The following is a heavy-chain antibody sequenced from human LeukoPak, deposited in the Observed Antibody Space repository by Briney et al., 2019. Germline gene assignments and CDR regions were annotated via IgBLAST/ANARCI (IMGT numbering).Heavy chain of an antibody. D-gene: IGHD3-3*01. V-gene: IGHV1-2*02. CDR2: INPNSGGT. CDR1: GYTFTGYY. Sequence: RASVKVSCKASGYTFTGYYMHWVRQAPGQGLEWMGWINPNSGGTNYAQKFQGRVTMTRDTSISTAYMELSRLRSDDTAVYYCARDPNWYYDFWSGYYTSNWFDPWGQGTLVTVSS. J-gene: IGHJ5*02. CDR3: ARDPNWYYDFWSGYYTSNWFDP.